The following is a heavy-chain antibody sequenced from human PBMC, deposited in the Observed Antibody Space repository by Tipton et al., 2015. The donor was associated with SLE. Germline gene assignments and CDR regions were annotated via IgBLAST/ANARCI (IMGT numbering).Heavy chain of an antibody. CDR1: GGSFSGYY. D-gene: IGHD1-7*01. J-gene: IGHJ3*02. CDR3: ARENYNWNWAFDI. V-gene: IGHV4-34*01. Sequence: TLSLTCAVYGGSFSGYYWSWIRQPPGKGLEWIGEINHSGSTNYNPSLKSRVTISVDTSKNQFSLKLSSVTAADTAVYYCARENYNWNWAFDIWGQGTMVTVSS. CDR2: INHSGST.